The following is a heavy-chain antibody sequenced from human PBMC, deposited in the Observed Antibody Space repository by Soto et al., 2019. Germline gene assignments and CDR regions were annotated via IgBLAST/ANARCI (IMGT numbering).Heavy chain of an antibody. CDR2: IYHSRGT. V-gene: IGHV4-4*02. CDR1: GGSISSTNW. D-gene: IGHD3-16*02. J-gene: IGHJ4*02. CDR3: ARRLRTLSTIYY. Sequence: QVQLQQSGPELVKSSGTLSLTCGVSGGSISSTNWWSWVRPPPGKGLEWMGEIYHSRGTNYNPSMKSRATISVDKTKNQLPMKPGSVTAAETSVYYCARRLRTLSTIYYWGQGTMVTVSS.